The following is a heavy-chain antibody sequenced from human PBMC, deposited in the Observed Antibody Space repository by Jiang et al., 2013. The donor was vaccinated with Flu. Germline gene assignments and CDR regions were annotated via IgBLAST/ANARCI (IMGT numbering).Heavy chain of an antibody. Sequence: LLKPSETLSLTCTVSGGSISRTNDYWGWIRQPPGKGLDWIGTIYYSGSTYYNPSLKSRVTISVDTSKNQFSLRLSSVTAADTAVYYCARHLTGYYSGFDYWGQGTLVTVSS. V-gene: IGHV4-39*01. J-gene: IGHJ4*02. D-gene: IGHD3-9*01. CDR3: ARHLTGYYSGFDY. CDR1: GGSISRTNDY. CDR2: IYYSGST.